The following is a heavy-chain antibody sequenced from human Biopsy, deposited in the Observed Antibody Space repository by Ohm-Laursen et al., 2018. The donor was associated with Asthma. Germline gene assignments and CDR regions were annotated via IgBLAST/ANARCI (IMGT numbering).Heavy chain of an antibody. CDR2: IGSRITDAI. J-gene: IGHJ4*02. CDR3: AREVKMAY. Sequence: SLRLSCSAPGFTFGDYWMSWVRQVPGKGLEWISYIGSRITDAIYYADSVKGRFTISRDNAKNSVFLQMNSLRAEDTGVYYCAREVKMAYWGRGTLVTVSS. V-gene: IGHV3-11*01. D-gene: IGHD2-8*01. CDR1: GFTFGDYW.